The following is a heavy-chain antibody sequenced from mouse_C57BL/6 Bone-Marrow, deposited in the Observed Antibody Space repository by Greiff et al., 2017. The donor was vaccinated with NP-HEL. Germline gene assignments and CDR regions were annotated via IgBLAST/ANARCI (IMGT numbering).Heavy chain of an antibody. D-gene: IGHD1-1*01. V-gene: IGHV2-9-1*01. J-gene: IGHJ1*03. CDR1: GFSLTSYA. CDR2: IWTGGGT. CDR3: ARDIYGSSLHWYFDV. Sequence: VQLQESGPGLVAPSQSLSITCTVSGFSLTSYAISWVRQPPGKGLEWLGVIWTGGGTNYNSALKSRLSISKDNSKSQVFLKMNSLQTDDTARYYCARDIYGSSLHWYFDVWGTGTTVTVSS.